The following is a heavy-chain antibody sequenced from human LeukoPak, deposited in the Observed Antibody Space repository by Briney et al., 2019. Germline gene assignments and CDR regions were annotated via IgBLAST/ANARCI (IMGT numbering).Heavy chain of an antibody. CDR1: GFTFSSYA. J-gene: IGHJ4*02. V-gene: IGHV3-23*01. CDR3: AKDTTLTYYDFWSGYYDY. D-gene: IGHD3-3*01. Sequence: GGSLRLSCAASGFTFSSYAMSWVRQAPGKGQEWVSAISGSGGSTYYADSVKGRFTISRDNSKNTLYLQMNSLRAEDTAVYYCAKDTTLTYYDFWSGYYDYWGQGTLVTVSS. CDR2: ISGSGGST.